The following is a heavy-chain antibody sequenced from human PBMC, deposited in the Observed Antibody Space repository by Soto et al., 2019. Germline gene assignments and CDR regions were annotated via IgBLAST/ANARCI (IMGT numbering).Heavy chain of an antibody. CDR1: GFTFSSYS. CDR3: ARDAPRPHSGLFDY. V-gene: IGHV3-48*02. D-gene: IGHD3-22*01. CDR2: ISSSSSTI. J-gene: IGHJ4*02. Sequence: EVQLVESGGGLVQPGGSLRLSCAASGFTFSSYSMNWVRQAPGKGLEWVSYISSSSSTIYYADSVKGRFTISRDNAKNSLYLQMNSLRDEDTAVYYCARDAPRPHSGLFDYWGQGTLVTVSS.